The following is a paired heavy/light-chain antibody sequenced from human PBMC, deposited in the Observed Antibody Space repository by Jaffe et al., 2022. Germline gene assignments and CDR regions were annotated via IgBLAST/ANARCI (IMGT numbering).Heavy chain of an antibody. CDR2: IYYSGST. Sequence: QVQLQESGPGLVKPSETLSLTCSVSDASINSDYWNWIRQPPGKGLEWLGYIYYSGSTNYNPSLKSRVTISVDTSKRQFSLKLTSVTAADTAIYYCARVRSYGGGVAAFDSWGQGTLVTVSP. CDR1: DASINSDY. CDR3: ARVRSYGGGVAAFDS. D-gene: IGHD2-15*01. J-gene: IGHJ4*02. V-gene: IGHV4-59*01.
Light chain of an antibody. J-gene: IGKJ4*01. CDR3: MQGLQTPLT. CDR2: LAS. CDR1: QSLLHSNGYNF. V-gene: IGKV2-28*01. Sequence: DIVMTQSPLSLPVTPGEPASISCRSSQSLLHSNGYNFLDWYLQKPGQSPQLLIYLASNRASGVPDRFSGSGSGTDFTLKISRVEAEDVGIYYCMQGLQTPLTFGGGTKVEIK.